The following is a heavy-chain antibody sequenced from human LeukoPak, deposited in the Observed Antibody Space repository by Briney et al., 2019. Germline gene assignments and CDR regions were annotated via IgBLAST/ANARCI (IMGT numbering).Heavy chain of an antibody. V-gene: IGHV4-4*07. D-gene: IGHD2-15*01. CDR3: ARDFFCSGGSCWGPFDY. CDR1: GGSISSYY. Sequence: SETLSLTCTVSGGSISSYYWSWIRQPAGKGLEWIGRIYASGSTNYNPSLKSRVTMSVDTSKNQFSLKVSSVTAADTAVYYCARDFFCSGGSCWGPFDYWGQGTLVTVSS. CDR2: IYASGST. J-gene: IGHJ4*02.